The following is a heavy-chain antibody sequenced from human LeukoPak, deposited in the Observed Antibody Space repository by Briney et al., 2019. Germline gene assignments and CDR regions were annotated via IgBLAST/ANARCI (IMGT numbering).Heavy chain of an antibody. CDR1: GFTFSSYA. CDR3: ARDLSAAAAGTSVGDY. D-gene: IGHD6-13*01. Sequence: GGSLRLSCAASGFTFSSYAMSWVRQAPGKGLEWVSAISGSGGSTYYADSVKGRFTISRDNSKNTLYLQMNSLRAEDTAVYYCARDLSAAAAGTSVGDYWGQGTLVTVSS. CDR2: ISGSGGST. V-gene: IGHV3-23*01. J-gene: IGHJ4*02.